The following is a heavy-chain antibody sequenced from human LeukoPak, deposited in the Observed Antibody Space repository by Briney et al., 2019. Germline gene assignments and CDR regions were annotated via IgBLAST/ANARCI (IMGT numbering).Heavy chain of an antibody. J-gene: IGHJ6*03. CDR3: ARGARGQLASYYYYYMDV. CDR1: GGSISSGGYS. V-gene: IGHV4-30-4*07. Sequence: TLSLTCAVSGGSISSGGYSWSWIRQPPGKGLEWIGYIYYSGSTYYNPSLKSRVIISVDTSKNQFSLKLSSVTAADTAVYYCARGARGQLASYYYYYMDVWGKGTTVTVSS. CDR2: IYYSGST. D-gene: IGHD1-1*01.